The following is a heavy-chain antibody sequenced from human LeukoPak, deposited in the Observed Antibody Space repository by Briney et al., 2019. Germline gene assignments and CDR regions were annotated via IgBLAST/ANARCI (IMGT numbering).Heavy chain of an antibody. J-gene: IGHJ5*01. V-gene: IGHV6-1*01. D-gene: IGHD1-26*01. CDR1: GDSVSTNSAT. CDR3: ARLVGASWFDS. CDR2: TYYRSKWNN. Sequence: SQTLSLTCAISGDSVSTNSATWSWLRQSPSRGLEWLGRTYYRSKWNNDYAVSMKSRITINPDTSKNQFSLQLNSVTPEDTAVYYCARLVGASWFDSWGQGTLVTVSS.